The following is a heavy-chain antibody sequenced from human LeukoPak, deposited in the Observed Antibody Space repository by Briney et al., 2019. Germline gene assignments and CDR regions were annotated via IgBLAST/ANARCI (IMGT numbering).Heavy chain of an antibody. Sequence: SETRSLTGTVSGGSIGSHFWNWIRQSPGKGLEGRGYIYYSGSTEYNASLKSRMSISVDTSKNKFSLKLTSVTAADTAVYYCARDSGVRGVIGYWGQGTLVTVSS. CDR2: IYYSGST. D-gene: IGHD3-10*01. CDR3: ARDSGVRGVIGY. V-gene: IGHV4-59*11. J-gene: IGHJ4*02. CDR1: GGSIGSHF.